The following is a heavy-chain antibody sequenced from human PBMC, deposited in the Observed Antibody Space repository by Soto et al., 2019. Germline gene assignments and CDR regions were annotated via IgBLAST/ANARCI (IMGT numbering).Heavy chain of an antibody. D-gene: IGHD3-3*01. V-gene: IGHV6-1*01. CDR1: GDSVSSNSAA. CDR2: TYYRSKWYN. J-gene: IGHJ6*02. CDR3: ARDEIFGVVIRYYYYGMDV. Sequence: LALTCAIAGDSVSSNSAAWNWIRQSPSRGLEWLGRTYYRSKWYNDYAVSVKSRITINPDTSKNQLSLQLNSVTPEDTAVYYCARDEIFGVVIRYYYYGMDVWGQGTTVTVSS.